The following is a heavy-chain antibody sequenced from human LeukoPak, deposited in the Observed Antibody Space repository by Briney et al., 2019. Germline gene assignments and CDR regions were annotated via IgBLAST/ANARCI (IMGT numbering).Heavy chain of an antibody. CDR3: AREQWLANYFDY. CDR2: VYYTGST. J-gene: IGHJ4*02. D-gene: IGHD6-19*01. CDR1: GGTLNSFY. V-gene: IGHV4-59*12. Sequence: SETLSLTCTVSGGTLNSFYWSWIRQPPGKGLEWIGYVYYTGSTDYNPSLKSRVTMSVDTSKNQFSLKLSSVTAADTAVYYCAREQWLANYFDYWGQGTLVTVSS.